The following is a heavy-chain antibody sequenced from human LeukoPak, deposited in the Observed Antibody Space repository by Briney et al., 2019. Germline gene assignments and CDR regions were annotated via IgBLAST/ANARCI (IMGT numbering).Heavy chain of an antibody. CDR1: GGSIGSNTYY. CDR2: INYIGSS. J-gene: IGHJ2*01. V-gene: IGHV4-39*01. D-gene: IGHD2/OR15-2a*01. CDR3: ARHGDTFDWYFDL. Sequence: SETLSLTCTFSGGSIGSNTYYWGWIRQPPEKGLDWIGSINYIGSSYYNPSLKSRVTISVDTSKNQFSLNLSSLTAADTAVYYCARHGDTFDWYFDLWGRGTLATVSS.